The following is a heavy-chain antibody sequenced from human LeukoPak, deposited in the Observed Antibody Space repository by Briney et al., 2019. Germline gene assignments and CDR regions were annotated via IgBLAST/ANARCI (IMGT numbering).Heavy chain of an antibody. CDR2: INANNGKT. CDR1: GYNFTTFS. V-gene: IGHV1-18*01. CDR3: SRDSTFGVVVDLNY. J-gene: IGHJ4*02. Sequence: ASVKVSCKASGYNFTTFSIAWVRQAPGQGLEWMGWINANNGKTHYAQKFHDRVTMTTDASTNTAYMELRGLKSDDTAMFYCSRDSTFGVVVDLNYWGQGTLVTVSS. D-gene: IGHD3-16*02.